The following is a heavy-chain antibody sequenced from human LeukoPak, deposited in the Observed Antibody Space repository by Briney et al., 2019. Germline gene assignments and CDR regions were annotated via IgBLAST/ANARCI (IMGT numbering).Heavy chain of an antibody. CDR2: ISSSGSTI. J-gene: IGHJ3*02. CDR3: ARDRVDIVATISDAFDI. Sequence: GSLRLSCAASGFTFSDYYMSWIRQAPGXGLXGVSYISSSGSTIYYADSVKGRFTISRDNAKNSLYLQMNSLRAEDTAVYYCARDRVDIVATISDAFDIWGQGTMVTVSS. V-gene: IGHV3-11*01. CDR1: GFTFSDYY. D-gene: IGHD5-12*01.